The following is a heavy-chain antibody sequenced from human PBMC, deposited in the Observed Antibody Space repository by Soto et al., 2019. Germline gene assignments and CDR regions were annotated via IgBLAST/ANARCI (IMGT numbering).Heavy chain of an antibody. CDR2: IIPIFGTA. D-gene: IGHD4-17*01. Sequence: QVQLVQSGAEVKKPGSSVKVSCKASGGTFSSYAISWVRQAPGQGLEWMGGIIPIFGTANYAQKFQGRVTITADESTSTAYMELSSLRSEDTAVYYCARDNGDYLYYYYYGMDVWGQGTTVTVSS. CDR1: GGTFSSYA. CDR3: ARDNGDYLYYYYYGMDV. V-gene: IGHV1-69*01. J-gene: IGHJ6*02.